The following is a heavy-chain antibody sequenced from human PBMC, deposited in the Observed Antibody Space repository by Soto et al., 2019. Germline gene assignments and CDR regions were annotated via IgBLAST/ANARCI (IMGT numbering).Heavy chain of an antibody. V-gene: IGHV3-23*01. CDR2: ISGSGGST. CDR3: AKNLPQLYFDFWGVYFRYRPEYYCYGMYV. J-gene: IGHJ6*02. D-gene: IGHD3-3*01. CDR1: GFTFSSYA. Sequence: GGSLRLSCAASGFTFSSYAMSWVRQAPGKGLEWVSAISGSGGSTYYADSVKGRFTISRDNSKNTLYLQMNSLRAEDTAVYYCAKNLPQLYFDFWGVYFRYRPEYYCYGMYVWGQGTTVTASS.